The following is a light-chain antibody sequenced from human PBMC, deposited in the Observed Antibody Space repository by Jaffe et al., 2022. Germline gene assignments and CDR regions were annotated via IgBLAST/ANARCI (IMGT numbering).Light chain of an antibody. Sequence: EIVLTQSPGTLSLSPGERATLSCRASQSVSSSYLAWYQQKPGQAPRLLIYGASSRATGIPDRFSGSGSGTDFTLTISRLEPEDFAVYYCQQYGSSPPCTFGQGTKVEIK. J-gene: IGKJ1*01. CDR3: QQYGSSPPCT. CDR1: QSVSSSY. CDR2: GAS. V-gene: IGKV3-20*01.